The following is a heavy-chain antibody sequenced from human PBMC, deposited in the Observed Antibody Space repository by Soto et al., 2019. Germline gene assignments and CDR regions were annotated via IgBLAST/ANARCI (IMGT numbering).Heavy chain of an antibody. J-gene: IGHJ6*02. CDR2: MSYSGST. V-gene: IGHV4-59*01. CDR1: GASNSSYY. CDR3: ARGIEGWYQGRYYYGMDV. D-gene: IGHD6-19*01. Sequence: SETLSLTCTVSGASNSSYYWSWIRQSPGKGLEWIGYMSYSGSTTYNPSLKSRVTISVHTSNNQFSLDLNSVTAADTAVYYCARGIEGWYQGRYYYGMDVWGQGTTVT.